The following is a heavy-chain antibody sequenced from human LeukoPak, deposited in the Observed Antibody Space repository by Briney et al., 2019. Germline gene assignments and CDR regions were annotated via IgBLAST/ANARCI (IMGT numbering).Heavy chain of an antibody. CDR1: GYTFNGYY. D-gene: IGHD5-12*01. CDR2: INPNSGGT. V-gene: IGHV1-2*02. Sequence: ASVKVSCKTSGYTFNGYYMHWVRQAPGQGLEWMGWINPNSGGTNYAQKFQGRVTMTRDTSISTTYKELSRLTSDDTGMYYCSRSPGYSAYGLPFDFWGQGTQVTVSS. J-gene: IGHJ4*02. CDR3: SRSPGYSAYGLPFDF.